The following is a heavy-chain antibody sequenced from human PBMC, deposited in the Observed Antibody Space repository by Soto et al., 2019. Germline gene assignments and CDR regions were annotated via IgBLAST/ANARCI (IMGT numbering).Heavy chain of an antibody. CDR1: GFTFSGYA. Sequence: GWSLRLSCAASGFTFSGYAMSWVRQAPGKGVEWVSAISGSGGSTYYADSVKGRFTIARDNSKNTLYLQMNSLRAEDTAVYYCANQQYYYDSYWGQGTLVTVSS. CDR2: ISGSGGST. CDR3: ANQQYYYDSY. V-gene: IGHV3-23*01. J-gene: IGHJ4*02. D-gene: IGHD3-22*01.